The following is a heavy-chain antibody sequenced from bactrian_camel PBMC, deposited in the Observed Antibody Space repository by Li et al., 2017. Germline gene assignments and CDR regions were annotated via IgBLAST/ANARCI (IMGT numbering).Heavy chain of an antibody. J-gene: IGHJ6*01. V-gene: IGHV3S53*01. CDR1: GDIPVRFR. D-gene: IGHD4*01. CDR3: AADAEEYTDYATTCLAHDFGN. Sequence: HVQLVESGGGSVQPGESLRLSCAYSGDIPVRFRMAWFRQVPGQEREGLASMNTLGTTTYADSVKGRFTISKDNAKNTLYLQMNSLKPEDTAMYYCAADAEEYTDYATTCLAHDFGNWGQGTQVTVS. CDR2: MNTLGTT.